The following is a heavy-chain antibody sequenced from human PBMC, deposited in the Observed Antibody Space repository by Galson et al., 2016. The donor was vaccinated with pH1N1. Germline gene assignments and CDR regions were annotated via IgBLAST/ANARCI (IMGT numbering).Heavy chain of an antibody. CDR2: INSDGSST. V-gene: IGHV3-74*01. Sequence: SLRLSCAASGFTFSSYWMHWVRQAPAKGLVWVSRINSDGSSTSCADSVKGRFTISRDNAKNTLYLQMHSLRAEGTAVYYCARNFGLSGSGRHFDFWGQGTLVTVSS. D-gene: IGHD3-16*01. CDR3: ARNFGLSGSGRHFDF. CDR1: GFTFSSYW. J-gene: IGHJ4*02.